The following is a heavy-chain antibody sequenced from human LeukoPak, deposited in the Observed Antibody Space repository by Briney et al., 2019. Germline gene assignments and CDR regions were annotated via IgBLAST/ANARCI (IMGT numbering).Heavy chain of an antibody. J-gene: IGHJ4*02. CDR2: INSDGSST. CDR1: GFTFSIFW. Sequence: GGSLRLSCAASGFTFSIFWMHWVRRAPGKGPVWVSRINSDGSSTDYADSVKGRFTVSRDNAKNTLYLQMNSLRTEDTAVYYCARRWAVAAVDYWGQGTLVTVSS. D-gene: IGHD6-19*01. V-gene: IGHV3-74*01. CDR3: ARRWAVAAVDY.